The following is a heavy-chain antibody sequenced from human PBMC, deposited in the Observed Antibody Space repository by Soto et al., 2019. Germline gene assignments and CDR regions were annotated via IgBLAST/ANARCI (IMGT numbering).Heavy chain of an antibody. CDR3: ARGPYYYESSGYYGGGDV. J-gene: IGHJ6*02. V-gene: IGHV1-69*01. Sequence: QVQLVQSGAEVKKPGSSVKVSCKASGGTFSSYAISWVRQAPGQGLEWMGGIIPIFGTANYAQKFQGRVTITADQSTDTAYMGPNSLRSEDTAVYYCARGPYYYESSGYYGGGDVWGQGTTVTVSS. CDR2: IIPIFGTA. CDR1: GGTFSSYA. D-gene: IGHD3-22*01.